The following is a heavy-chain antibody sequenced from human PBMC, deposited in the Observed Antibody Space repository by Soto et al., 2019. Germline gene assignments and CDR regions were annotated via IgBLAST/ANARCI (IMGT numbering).Heavy chain of an antibody. Sequence: PGGSLRLSCTASGFTFGDYAMSWVRQAPGKGLEWVGFIRSKAYGGTTEYAASVKGRFTISRDDSKSIAYLQMNSLKTEDTAVYYCTRDHSGWYGYYFDYWGQGTLVTVSS. CDR1: GFTFGDYA. CDR3: TRDHSGWYGYYFDY. V-gene: IGHV3-49*04. CDR2: IRSKAYGGTT. J-gene: IGHJ4*02. D-gene: IGHD6-19*01.